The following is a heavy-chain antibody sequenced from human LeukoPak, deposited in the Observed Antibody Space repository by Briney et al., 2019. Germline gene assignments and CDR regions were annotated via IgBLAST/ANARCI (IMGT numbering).Heavy chain of an antibody. CDR3: ARGLPQQLVDFDY. J-gene: IGHJ4*02. CDR2: INAGNGNT. Sequence: ASVKVSCKASGYTFTSYAMHWVRQAPGRRLEWMGWINAGNGNTKYSQKFQGRVTITRDTSASTAYMELSSLRSEDTAVYYCARGLPQQLVDFDYWGQGTLVTVSS. CDR1: GYTFTSYA. D-gene: IGHD6-13*01. V-gene: IGHV1-3*01.